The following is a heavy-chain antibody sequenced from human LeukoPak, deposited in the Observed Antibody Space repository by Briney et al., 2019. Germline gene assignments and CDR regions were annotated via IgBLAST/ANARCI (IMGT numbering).Heavy chain of an antibody. J-gene: IGHJ3*02. CDR2: INPNSGGT. Sequence: ASVKVSCKASGYTFTGYYMHWVRQAPGQGLEWMGRINPNSGGTNYAQKFQGRVTMTRDTSISTAYVELSRLRSDDTAVYYCAREDSSGYYYGAFDIWGQGTMVTVSS. CDR3: AREDSSGYYYGAFDI. CDR1: GYTFTGYY. V-gene: IGHV1-2*06. D-gene: IGHD3-22*01.